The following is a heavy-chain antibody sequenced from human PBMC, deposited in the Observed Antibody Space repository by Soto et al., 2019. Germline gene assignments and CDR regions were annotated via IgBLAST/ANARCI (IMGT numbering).Heavy chain of an antibody. D-gene: IGHD2-8*01. CDR3: AKVRIDHYNGFDA. V-gene: IGHV3-23*01. J-gene: IGHJ6*02. CDR2: ISGTGGNT. Sequence: PGGSLRLSCVASGFRFSRSAMGWIRQPPGRGLDWVSAISGTGGNTYFADSVEGRFVISRDNSKNTPYLQMNSLRAEDTAVYYCAKVRIDHYNGFDAWGQGTTVTVSS. CDR1: GFRFSRSA.